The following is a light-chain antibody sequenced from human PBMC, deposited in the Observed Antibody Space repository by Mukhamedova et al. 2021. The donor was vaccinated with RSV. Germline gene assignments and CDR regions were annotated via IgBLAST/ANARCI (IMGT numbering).Light chain of an antibody. V-gene: IGKV1-27*01. J-gene: IGKJ2*01. CDR3: QKYFSAPYT. Sequence: WYQRRVHGKVSKPLIYGASPLQSRVPSRSSGSGSGTDFTLTISSLQSEDLATYYCQKYFSAPYTFGQGTKLEIK. CDR2: GAS.